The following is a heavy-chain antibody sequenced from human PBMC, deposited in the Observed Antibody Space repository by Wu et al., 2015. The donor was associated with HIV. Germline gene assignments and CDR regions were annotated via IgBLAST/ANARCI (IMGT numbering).Heavy chain of an antibody. CDR3: ARAKRPVADALELDH. CDR2: INQNSGGA. D-gene: IGHD6-19*01. V-gene: IGHV1-2*02. Sequence: QVLLVQSGAEVKRPGTSLRVSCKASGYSFTDYHLHWVRQAPGQGLEWMGWINQNSGGATYARSFQGRVAMTSDTSIGTAFMELKGLKFGDTALYYCARAKRPVADALELDHWGQGTLVTISS. CDR1: GYSFTDYH. J-gene: IGHJ4*02.